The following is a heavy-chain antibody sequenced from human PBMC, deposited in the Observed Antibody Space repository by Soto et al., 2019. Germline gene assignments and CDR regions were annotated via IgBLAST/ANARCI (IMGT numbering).Heavy chain of an antibody. J-gene: IGHJ4*02. V-gene: IGHV4-59*08. CDR1: GGSINSYC. D-gene: IGHD4-4*01. CDR3: ARHRRTTVAKFYFDN. Sequence: QVQLQESGPGLVKPSETLSLTCTVSGGSINSYCWSWIRQPPGKGLEWIAYIFDSGNANYNPSLKSRVTISVDTSKNQCSLNLTSVTAADTAVYYCARHRRTTVAKFYFDNWGQGALVTVSS. CDR2: IFDSGNA.